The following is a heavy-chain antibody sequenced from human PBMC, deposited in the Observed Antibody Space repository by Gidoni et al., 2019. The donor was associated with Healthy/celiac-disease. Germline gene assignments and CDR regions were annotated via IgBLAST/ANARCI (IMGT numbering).Heavy chain of an antibody. CDR3: AFNQGNAFDI. D-gene: IGHD2-2*01. CDR2: MNPNGGNT. CDR1: GYTFTSYD. V-gene: IGHV1-8*01. Sequence: QVQLVQAGAEVKKPGDSVQVSCKASGYTFTSYDITWVRQATGPGLEWRGWMNPNGGNTGYAQKFHGRVTMTGNTSISTAYMELSSLGSEDTAVYYCAFNQGNAFDIWGQGTMVTVSS. J-gene: IGHJ3*02.